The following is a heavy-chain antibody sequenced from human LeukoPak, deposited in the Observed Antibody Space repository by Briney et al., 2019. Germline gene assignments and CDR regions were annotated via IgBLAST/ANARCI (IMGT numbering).Heavy chain of an antibody. D-gene: IGHD3-9*01. V-gene: IGHV3-74*01. CDR2: ISSDASFT. CDR1: GFTFSSHW. J-gene: IGHJ4*02. Sequence: PGGSLRLSCAASGFTFSSHWMHWVRQAPGKGLVWVSRISSDASFTSYADSVKGRFTISRDNGKNTLSLQMNSLRAEDTAVYYCGRAGFRTVSATGLDYWGQGTLVTVSS. CDR3: GRAGFRTVSATGLDY.